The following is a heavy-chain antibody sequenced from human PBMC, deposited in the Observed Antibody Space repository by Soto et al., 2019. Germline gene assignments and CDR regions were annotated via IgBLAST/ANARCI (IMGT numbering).Heavy chain of an antibody. D-gene: IGHD3-22*01. J-gene: IGHJ4*02. V-gene: IGHV5-51*01. CDR2: IYPDDSDT. Sequence: GESLKFSCKGSGYSFSSYWIGLVRQMPGKGLEWMGIIYPDDSDTRYSPSFQGQVTISADKSISTAYLQWSSLKASDTAMYYCAKTDSIGYYFDYWGQGTLVTVSS. CDR3: AKTDSIGYYFDY. CDR1: GYSFSSYW.